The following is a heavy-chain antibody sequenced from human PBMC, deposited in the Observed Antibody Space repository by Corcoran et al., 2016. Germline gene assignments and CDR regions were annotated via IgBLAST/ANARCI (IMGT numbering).Heavy chain of an antibody. V-gene: IGHV1-18*01. CDR1: GYTFTSYG. Sequence: QVQLVQSGAEVKKPGASVQVSCKASGYTFTSYGISWVRQAPGQGLEWMGWISAYNGNTNYAQKFQGRVTMTTDTSTSTAYMELRSLGSEHTAVSYCARDAQQCPEDYFDYWGQGTLFTVSS. CDR2: ISAYNGNT. J-gene: IGHJ4*02. D-gene: IGHD6-13*01. CDR3: ARDAQQCPEDYFDY.